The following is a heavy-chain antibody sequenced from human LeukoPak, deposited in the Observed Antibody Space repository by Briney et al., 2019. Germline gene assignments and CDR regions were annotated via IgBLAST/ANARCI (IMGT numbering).Heavy chain of an antibody. CDR3: ARGSYYDILTGYDY. Sequence: SETLSLTCTVSGGSISSSSYYWGWIRQPPGKGLEWIGYIYYSGSTNYNPSLKSRVTISVDTSKNQFSLKLSSVTAADTAVYYCARGSYYDILTGYDYWGQGTLVTVSS. CDR2: IYYSGST. J-gene: IGHJ4*02. CDR1: GGSISSSSYY. V-gene: IGHV4-61*05. D-gene: IGHD3-9*01.